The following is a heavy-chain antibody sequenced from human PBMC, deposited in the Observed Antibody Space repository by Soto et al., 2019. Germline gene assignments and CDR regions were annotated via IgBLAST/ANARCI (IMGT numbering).Heavy chain of an antibody. CDR1: GGTISISSYY. J-gene: IGHJ5*01. V-gene: IGHV4-39*01. Sequence: PSETLSLTCTVSGGTISISSYYWGWIRQPPGKGLEWIGSIYYSGSTYYNPSLKSRVTISVDTSKNKFSLKLRSVTAADTAVYYSARHDYYGSGSYYDANWFDPWGQGTLVTVSS. CDR2: IYYSGST. CDR3: ARHDYYGSGSYYDANWFDP. D-gene: IGHD3-10*01.